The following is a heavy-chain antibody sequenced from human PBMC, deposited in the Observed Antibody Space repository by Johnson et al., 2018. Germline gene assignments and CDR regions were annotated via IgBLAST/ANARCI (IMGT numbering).Heavy chain of an antibody. D-gene: IGHD3-22*01. CDR3: ARGHDSGSYRLGNAFDI. Sequence: VQLLESGAEVKRPGSSVRVSCRASGGTFSTYAISWVRQAPGQGLEWMGGIVPIFHRPDYAQNFQGRVSITADASTHTVHLELSTLRSADTAVYYCARGHDSGSYRLGNAFDIWGQGTLVTVSS. V-gene: IGHV1-69*01. J-gene: IGHJ3*02. CDR2: IVPIFHRP. CDR1: GGTFSTYA.